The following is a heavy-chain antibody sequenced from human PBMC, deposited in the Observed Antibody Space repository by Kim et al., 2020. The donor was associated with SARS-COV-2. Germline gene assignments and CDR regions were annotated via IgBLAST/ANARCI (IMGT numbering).Heavy chain of an antibody. CDR3: ARDSPYYYGSGSYYPDAFDI. CDR2: ISSSSSTI. D-gene: IGHD3-10*01. CDR1: GFTFSSYS. V-gene: IGHV3-48*02. J-gene: IGHJ3*02. Sequence: GGSLRLSCAASGFTFSSYSMNWVRQAPGKGLEWVSYISSSSSTIYYADSVKGRFTISRDNAKNSLYLQMNSLRDEDTSVYYCARDSPYYYGSGSYYPDAFDIWGQGIMVTVSS.